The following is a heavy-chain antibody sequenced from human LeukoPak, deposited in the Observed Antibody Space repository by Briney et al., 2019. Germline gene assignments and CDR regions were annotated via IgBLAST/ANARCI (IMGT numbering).Heavy chain of an antibody. J-gene: IGHJ3*02. CDR2: IKSKTDGGTT. V-gene: IGHV3-15*01. CDR1: GFTFSNAW. D-gene: IGHD2-21*02. Sequence: GGSLRLSCAASGFTFSNAWMSWVRQAPGKGLEWVGRIKSKTDGGTTDYAAPVKGRFTISRDDSKNTLYLQMNSLKTEDTAVYYCTTGEWHIVVVTAGDAFDIWGQGTMVTVSS. CDR3: TTGEWHIVVVTAGDAFDI.